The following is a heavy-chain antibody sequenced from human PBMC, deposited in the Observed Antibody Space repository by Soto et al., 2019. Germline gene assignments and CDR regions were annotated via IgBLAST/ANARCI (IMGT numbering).Heavy chain of an antibody. CDR1: GYNLGAYY. Sequence: ASVKVSCKSSGYNLGAYYRYWGRQAPGQGLEWMGWISAYNGNTNYAQKLQGRVTMTTDTSTSTAYMELRSLRSDDTAVYYCARGIRIAVAGNYFDYWGQGTLVTVSS. J-gene: IGHJ4*02. CDR3: ARGIRIAVAGNYFDY. V-gene: IGHV1-18*04. CDR2: ISAYNGNT. D-gene: IGHD6-19*01.